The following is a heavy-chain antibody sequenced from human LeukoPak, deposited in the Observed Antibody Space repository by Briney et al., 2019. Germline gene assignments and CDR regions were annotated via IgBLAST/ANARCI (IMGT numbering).Heavy chain of an antibody. V-gene: IGHV3-21*01. CDR1: GFTFSNYN. Sequence: GGSLRLSCAASGFTFSNYNMNWVRQAPGKAMEWVSSITSSGTYIFYADSVKGRFTISRDNAKNSLYLQMDSLGPEDTAVYYCASPPLFYGSFDYWGQGTLVTVSS. D-gene: IGHD3-10*01. J-gene: IGHJ4*02. CDR2: ITSSGTYI. CDR3: ASPPLFYGSFDY.